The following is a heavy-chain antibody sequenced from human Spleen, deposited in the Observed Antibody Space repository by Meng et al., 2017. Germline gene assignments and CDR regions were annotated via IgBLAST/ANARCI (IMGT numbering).Heavy chain of an antibody. D-gene: IGHD5-24*01. V-gene: IGHV1-18*01. CDR3: ARERDATYYFHN. Sequence: QVQVVQSGAEVKRPEASVNVSCKASHYTFTGYGCGWLRQAPGQGLEWMAWLGAHDGDTSHAPRFQGRVTVTADRPTATAYMELSSLSSGDTAVYYCARERDATYYFHNWGQGTLVTVSS. CDR2: LGAHDGDT. J-gene: IGHJ4*02. CDR1: HYTFTGYG.